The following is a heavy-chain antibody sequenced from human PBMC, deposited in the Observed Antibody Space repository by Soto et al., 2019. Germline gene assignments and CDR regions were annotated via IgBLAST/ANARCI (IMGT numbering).Heavy chain of an antibody. CDR1: GFSFRNAW. V-gene: IGHV3-15*01. Sequence: EVQLVESGGGLVKRGGSLRLSCAASGFSFRNAWMSWVREAPGKGLEWVGRIKSKTDGGTTDYAAPVKGRFTISRDNSKNTLYLQMNSLKTEDTAVYYCRLDYFYYGMDVWGQGTTVTVSS. CDR3: RLDYFYYGMDV. CDR2: IKSKTDGGTT. J-gene: IGHJ6*02.